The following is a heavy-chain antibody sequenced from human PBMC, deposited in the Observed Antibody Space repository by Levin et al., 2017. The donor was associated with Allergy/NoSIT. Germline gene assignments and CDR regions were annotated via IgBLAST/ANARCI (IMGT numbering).Heavy chain of an antibody. CDR3: ARGYSSGWSYYYYGLDV. Sequence: SCAASGFTFSAYNMNWVRQAPGKGLEWVSSISSSSSSIYYADSVKGRFSISRDNAENSLYLQMNSLRAEDTAVYYCARGYSSGWSYYYYGLDVWGQGTTVTVSS. J-gene: IGHJ6*02. D-gene: IGHD2-15*01. V-gene: IGHV3-21*01. CDR1: GFTFSAYN. CDR2: ISSSSSSI.